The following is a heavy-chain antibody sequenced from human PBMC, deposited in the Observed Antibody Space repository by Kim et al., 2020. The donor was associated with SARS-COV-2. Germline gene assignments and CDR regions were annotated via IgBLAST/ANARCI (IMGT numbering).Heavy chain of an antibody. CDR3: AKERRKYCSGGSCHLEY. CDR2: IWYDGSNK. CDR1: RFTFSSYG. Sequence: GGSLRLSCAASRFTFSSYGLHWVRQAPGKGLAWVAVIWYDGSNKYHADSVKGRFTISRDNSKNTLYLQMNNLRAEDTAVYYCAKERRKYCSGGSCHLEYWGQGTLVTVSS. D-gene: IGHD2-15*01. V-gene: IGHV3-33*06. J-gene: IGHJ4*02.